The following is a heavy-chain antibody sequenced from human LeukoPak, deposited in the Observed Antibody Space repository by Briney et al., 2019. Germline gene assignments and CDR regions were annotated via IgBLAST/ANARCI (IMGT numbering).Heavy chain of an antibody. D-gene: IGHD3-22*01. V-gene: IGHV3-30-3*01. Sequence: GGSLRLSCAASGFTLRDYAMHWVRQAPGKGLEWVAVISVDGSNQYYADSVMGRFTISRDNSRSTLFLQLTSLRAEDTAVFYCARSRGATGFYWVDYWGQGTLVTVSS. CDR3: ARSRGATGFYWVDY. CDR1: GFTLRDYA. CDR2: ISVDGSNQ. J-gene: IGHJ4*02.